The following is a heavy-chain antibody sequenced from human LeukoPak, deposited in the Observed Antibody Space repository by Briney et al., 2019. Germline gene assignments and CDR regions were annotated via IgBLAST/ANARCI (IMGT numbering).Heavy chain of an antibody. D-gene: IGHD5-12*01. J-gene: IGHJ4*02. CDR3: VRDGGYFRLEY. V-gene: IGHV3-7*03. CDR1: GFTFSSSA. Sequence: AGGSLRLSCAASGFTFSSSAMTWVRQAPGKGLEWVTHIKEDGSKAYYIDFVKGRFTISRDNAKNSLYLQMNSLRAEDTAIYYCVRDGGYFRLEYWGQGILITVSS. CDR2: IKEDGSKA.